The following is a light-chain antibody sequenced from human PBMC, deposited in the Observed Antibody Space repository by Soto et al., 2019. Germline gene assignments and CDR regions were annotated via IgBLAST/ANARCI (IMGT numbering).Light chain of an antibody. CDR2: SAS. CDR3: QQSSTTPGT. Sequence: DIQTTQSPSSLSASVGDRVTITCRTSQNITTYLNWYQQKLGKAPKLLIYSASTLRSGVPSRFTGSGFGTDFTLTISTLQPEDSATYYCQQSSTTPGTFGQGTRLEIK. J-gene: IGKJ5*01. V-gene: IGKV1-39*01. CDR1: QNITTY.